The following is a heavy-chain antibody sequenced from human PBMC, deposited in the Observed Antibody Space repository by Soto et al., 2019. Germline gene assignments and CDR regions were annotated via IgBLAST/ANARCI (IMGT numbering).Heavy chain of an antibody. CDR3: ARAPITMIVVVTDWYLDL. J-gene: IGHJ2*01. D-gene: IGHD3-22*01. CDR1: GFTFSSYA. Sequence: QVQLVESGGGVVQPGRSLRLSCAASGFTFSSYAMHWVRQAPGKGLEWVAVISYDGSNKYYADSVKGRFTISRDNSKNRRYLQMNSRRAEDTAVYYCARAPITMIVVVTDWYLDLWGRGTLVTVSS. V-gene: IGHV3-30-3*01. CDR2: ISYDGSNK.